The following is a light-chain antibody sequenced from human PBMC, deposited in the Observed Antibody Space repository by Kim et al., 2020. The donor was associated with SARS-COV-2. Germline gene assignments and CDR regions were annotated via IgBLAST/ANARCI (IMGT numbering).Light chain of an antibody. CDR3: QHFGSAMFT. CDR2: ASS. CDR1: QTINSDY. V-gene: IGKV3-20*01. J-gene: IGKJ3*01. Sequence: EIVMTQSPATLSVSPGERATLSCRASQTINSDYLAWYQQKAGQAPRLLIYASSKRATGIPDRFSGSGYGTEFTLTISGLESEDLAVYYCQHFGSAMFTFGPGTKVDIK.